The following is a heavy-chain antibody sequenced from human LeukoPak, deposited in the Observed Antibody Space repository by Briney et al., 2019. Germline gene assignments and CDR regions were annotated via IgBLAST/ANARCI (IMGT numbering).Heavy chain of an antibody. CDR3: ARYDYSNYPDY. CDR1: GYTFTSYG. CDR2: ISAYNGNR. V-gene: IGHV1-18*01. Sequence: GASVKVSCKASGYTFTSYGIIWVRQAPGQGLEWMGWISAYNGNRNYAQKLQGRVTMTTDTSTSTAYMELRSLRSDDTAVYYCARYDYSNYPDYWGQGTLVTVSS. J-gene: IGHJ4*02. D-gene: IGHD4-11*01.